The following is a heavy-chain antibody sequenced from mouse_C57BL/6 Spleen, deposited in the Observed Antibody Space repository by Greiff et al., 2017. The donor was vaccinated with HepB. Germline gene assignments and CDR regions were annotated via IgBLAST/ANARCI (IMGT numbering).Heavy chain of an antibody. CDR1: GFTFSSYA. D-gene: IGHD2-4*01. CDR2: ISDGGSYT. J-gene: IGHJ3*01. Sequence: DVKLEESGGGLVKPGGSLKLSCAASGFTFSSYAMSWVRQTPEKRLEWVATISDGGSYTYYPDNVKGRFTISRDNAKNNLYLQMSHLKSEDTAMYYCARDQGDYDWFAYWGQGTLVTVSA. CDR3: ARDQGDYDWFAY. V-gene: IGHV5-4*01.